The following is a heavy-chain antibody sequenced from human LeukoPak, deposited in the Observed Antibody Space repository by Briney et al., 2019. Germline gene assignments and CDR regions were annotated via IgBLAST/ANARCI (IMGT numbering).Heavy chain of an antibody. D-gene: IGHD2-15*01. V-gene: IGHV3-7*01. J-gene: IGHJ6*03. CDR3: ARDARYCSGGSCYGHYYYYYYMDV. CDR2: IKQDGSEK. Sequence: TGGSLRLSCAASGFTFSSYWMSWVRQAPGKGLEWVANIKQDGSEKYYVDSVKGRFTISRDNAKNSLYLQMNSLRAEDTAVYYCARDARYCSGGSCYGHYYYYYYMDVWGKGTTVTVSS. CDR1: GFTFSSYW.